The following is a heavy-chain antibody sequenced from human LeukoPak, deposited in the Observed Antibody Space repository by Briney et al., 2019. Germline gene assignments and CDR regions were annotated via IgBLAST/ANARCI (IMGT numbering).Heavy chain of an antibody. CDR1: GGSFSGYY. Sequence: ETLSLTCAVYGGSFSGYYWSWIRQPPGKGLEWVANIKQDGSEKYYVDSVKGRFNISRDNAKNSLYLQMNSLRAEDTAVYYCASRQQLPGGAFDIWGQGTMVTVSS. J-gene: IGHJ3*02. V-gene: IGHV3-7*01. D-gene: IGHD6-13*01. CDR3: ASRQQLPGGAFDI. CDR2: IKQDGSEK.